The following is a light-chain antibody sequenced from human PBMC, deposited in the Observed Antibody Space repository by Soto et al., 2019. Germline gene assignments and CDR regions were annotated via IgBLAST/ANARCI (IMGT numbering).Light chain of an antibody. V-gene: IGKV3-11*01. J-gene: IGKJ5*01. Sequence: EIVLTQSPVTLSLSPGERATLSCRASQSVRTYLAWYQVKPGQAPRLLIYDASRRASGVPDRFSGSGSWTDFTLTISSLEPDDFALYYCQQRNTWPPITFGQGTRREIK. CDR1: QSVRTY. CDR2: DAS. CDR3: QQRNTWPPIT.